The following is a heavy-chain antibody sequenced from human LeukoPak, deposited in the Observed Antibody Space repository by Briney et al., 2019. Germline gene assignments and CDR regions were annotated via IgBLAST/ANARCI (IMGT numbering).Heavy chain of an antibody. Sequence: GESLKISCKGSGYSFTSYWIGWVRQMPGKGLEWMGIIYPGDSDTRYSPSFQGQVTISADKFISTAYLQWSSLKASDTAMYYCARRIYRDGYNYDFDYWGQGTLVTVSS. J-gene: IGHJ4*02. CDR1: GYSFTSYW. CDR3: ARRIYRDGYNYDFDY. D-gene: IGHD5-24*01. V-gene: IGHV5-51*01. CDR2: IYPGDSDT.